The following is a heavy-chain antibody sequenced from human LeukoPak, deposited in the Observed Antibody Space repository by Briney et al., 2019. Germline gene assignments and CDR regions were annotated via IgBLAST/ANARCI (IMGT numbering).Heavy chain of an antibody. CDR1: GGTFSSYA. D-gene: IGHD1-1*01. J-gene: IGHJ3*02. Sequence: ASVKVSCKASGGTFSSYAISWVRQAPGQGLEWMGWISAYNGNTNYAQKLQGRVTITRDTSASTAYMELSSLRSEDMAVYYCARDNDAFDIWGQGTMVTVSS. CDR3: ARDNDAFDI. V-gene: IGHV1-18*03. CDR2: ISAYNGNT.